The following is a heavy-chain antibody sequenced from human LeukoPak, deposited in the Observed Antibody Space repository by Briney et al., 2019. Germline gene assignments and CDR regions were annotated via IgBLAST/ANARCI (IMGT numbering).Heavy chain of an antibody. J-gene: IGHJ4*02. D-gene: IGHD5-24*01. V-gene: IGHV1-2*02. CDR3: ARSPTRWSSRAIPGYY. CDR2: INPNSGGT. Sequence: ASVKVSCKASGYTFTGYYMHSVRQAPGQGLEWMGWINPNSGGTNYAQKFQGRVTMTRDTSISTAYMELSRLRSDDTAVYYCARSPTRWSSRAIPGYYWGQGTLVTVSS. CDR1: GYTFTGYY.